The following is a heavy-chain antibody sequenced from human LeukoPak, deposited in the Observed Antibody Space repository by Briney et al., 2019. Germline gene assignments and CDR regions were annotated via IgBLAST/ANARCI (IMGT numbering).Heavy chain of an antibody. J-gene: IGHJ4*02. CDR2: IGGRDNST. V-gene: IGHV3-23*01. D-gene: IGHD3-10*01. CDR3: AKGHYYGSGSLDY. CDR1: GFTFSNYW. Sequence: GGSLRLSCAASGFTFSNYWMQWVRQAPGKGLEWVSAIGGRDNSTNYADSVKGRFTISRDNSKNTLYVQMNSLRAEDTAVYYCAKGHYYGSGSLDYWGQGTLVTVSS.